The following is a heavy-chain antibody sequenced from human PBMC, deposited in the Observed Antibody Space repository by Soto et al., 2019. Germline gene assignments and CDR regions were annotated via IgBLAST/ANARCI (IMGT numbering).Heavy chain of an antibody. D-gene: IGHD5-12*01. CDR3: ARDRISAGSYYYYYGMDV. J-gene: IGHJ6*02. CDR1: GFTFDNYE. Sequence: PGGSLRLSCAASGFTFDNYEVNWVRQAQGKGLEWLSYISSSGSVTYYADSVKGRFTVSRDNAKYSLFLQMNSLRAEDTAVYYCARDRISAGSYYYYYGMDVWGQGTTVTVSS. CDR2: ISSSGSVT. V-gene: IGHV3-48*03.